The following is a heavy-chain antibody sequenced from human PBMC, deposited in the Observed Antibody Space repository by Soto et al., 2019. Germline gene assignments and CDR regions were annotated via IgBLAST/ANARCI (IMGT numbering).Heavy chain of an antibody. J-gene: IGHJ5*02. CDR3: AREEGLLNWFDP. CDR2: ISSSSSTI. V-gene: IGHV3-48*01. D-gene: IGHD1-26*01. Sequence: EVQLVESGGGLVQPGGSLRLSCAAAGFTFSSYSMNWVRQAPGKGLEWVSYISSSSSTIYYADSVKGRFTVTRDNAKNSLYLEMNSLRAEDTAVYYGAREEGLLNWFDPWGQGTPGHRLL. CDR1: GFTFSSYS.